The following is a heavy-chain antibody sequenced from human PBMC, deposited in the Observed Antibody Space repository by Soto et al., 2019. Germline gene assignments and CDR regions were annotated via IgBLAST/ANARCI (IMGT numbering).Heavy chain of an antibody. CDR3: AMRTPGKSSWRPFDG. J-gene: IGHJ3*01. V-gene: IGHV5-51*01. Sequence: GESLKISCNASGYYFATYWIGWVRQKPGQGLEWMGIILPTDSDTRYSPSFQGQVTISADKSINTAVLQWSSLKASDTAMYYWAMRTPGKSSWRPFDGWRQGTRDTVSS. CDR1: GYYFATYW. D-gene: IGHD6-13*01. CDR2: ILPTDSDT.